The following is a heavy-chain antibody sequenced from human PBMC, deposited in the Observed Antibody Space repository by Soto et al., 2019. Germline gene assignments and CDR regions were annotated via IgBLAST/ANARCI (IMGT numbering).Heavy chain of an antibody. CDR1: GYTFTSYA. J-gene: IGHJ4*02. V-gene: IGHV1-3*01. D-gene: IGHD5-12*01. CDR2: INAGNGNT. Sequence: ASVKGSCKASGYTFTSYAMRWVRQAPGQRLEWMGWINAGNGNTKYSQKFQGRVTITRDTSASTAYMELSSLRSEDTAVYYCARDQGWLRLDYWGQGTLVTVSS. CDR3: ARDQGWLRLDY.